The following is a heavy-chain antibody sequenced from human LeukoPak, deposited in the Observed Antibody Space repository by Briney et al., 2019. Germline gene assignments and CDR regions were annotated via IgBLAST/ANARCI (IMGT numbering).Heavy chain of an antibody. Sequence: SQTLSLTCTVSGGSISSGDYYSSWIRQPPGKGLEWIGYIYYSGSTYYNPSLKSRVTISVDTSKNQFSLKLSSVTAADTAVYYCARVYYDILTGYYRNYYYYYMDVWGKGTTVTVSS. CDR2: IYYSGST. CDR1: GGSISSGDYY. J-gene: IGHJ6*03. V-gene: IGHV4-30-4*08. D-gene: IGHD3-9*01. CDR3: ARVYYDILTGYYRNYYYYYMDV.